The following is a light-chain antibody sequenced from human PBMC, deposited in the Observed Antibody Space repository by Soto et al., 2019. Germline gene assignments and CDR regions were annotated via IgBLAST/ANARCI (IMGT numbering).Light chain of an antibody. CDR2: DAS. CDR1: QSISSW. J-gene: IGKJ2*01. CDR3: QRYNSLYT. Sequence: DIQMTQSPSTLSASVGDRVTITCRASQSISSWLAWYQQKPGKAPKLLIYDASSLESGVPSRFSGSGSGTEFTLTISSLQPDDSATYYCQRYNSLYTFGQGTKLEIK. V-gene: IGKV1-5*01.